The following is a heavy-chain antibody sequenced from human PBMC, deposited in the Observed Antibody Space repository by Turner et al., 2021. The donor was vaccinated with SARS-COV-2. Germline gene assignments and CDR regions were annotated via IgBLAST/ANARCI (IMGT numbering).Heavy chain of an antibody. Sequence: QVHLVESGGGVVQPGRSLRLSCAAAGVTFSSYGMHWVRQAPGKGLELVSIISYDGNNQDYADSVKGRITISRDNSKNTLYLQMNSLRAEDTAVYYCAKDRSFRGGTYLFDYWGQGTLVTVSS. CDR3: AKDRSFRGGTYLFDY. CDR1: GVTFSSYG. J-gene: IGHJ4*02. V-gene: IGHV3-30*18. CDR2: ISYDGNNQ. D-gene: IGHD1-26*01.